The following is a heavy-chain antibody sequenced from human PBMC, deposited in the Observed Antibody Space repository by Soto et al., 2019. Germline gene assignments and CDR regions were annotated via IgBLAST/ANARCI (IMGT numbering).Heavy chain of an antibody. D-gene: IGHD1-26*01. V-gene: IGHV3-23*01. Sequence: GGSLRLSCAASGFTFSSYAMTWVRQAPGKGLEWVSAISGSGGNTYYADSVKGRFTISRDNSKNTLYLQMNSLRAEDTAVYYCAKGSRGGSYGYFDYWGQGTLVT. CDR3: AKGSRGGSYGYFDY. CDR1: GFTFSSYA. CDR2: ISGSGGNT. J-gene: IGHJ4*02.